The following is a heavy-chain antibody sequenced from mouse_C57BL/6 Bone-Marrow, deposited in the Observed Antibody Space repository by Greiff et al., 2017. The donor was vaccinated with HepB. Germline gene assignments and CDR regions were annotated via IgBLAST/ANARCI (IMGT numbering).Heavy chain of an antibody. V-gene: IGHV5-4*01. CDR3: ARDDADAY. CDR2: ISDGGSYT. J-gene: IGHJ3*01. CDR1: GFTFSSYA. Sequence: EVKLQESGGGLVKPGGSLKLSCAASGFTFSSYAMSWVRQTPEKRLEWVATISDGGSYTYYPDNVKGRFTISRDNAKNNLYLQMSHLKSEDTAMYYCARDDADAYWGQGTLVTVSA. D-gene: IGHD2-3*01.